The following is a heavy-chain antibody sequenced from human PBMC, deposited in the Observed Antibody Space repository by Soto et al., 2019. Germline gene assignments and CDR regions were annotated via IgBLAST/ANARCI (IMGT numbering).Heavy chain of an antibody. CDR3: ARGPILPGATSWLDP. CDR1: GGIFSSFS. CDR2: IIPMTGTP. J-gene: IGHJ5*02. Sequence: QVQLVQSGAEVKTPGSSVEVSCKASGGIFSSFSITWVRQVPGHGLEWMGGIIPMTGTPNYAEKFQGRLTLTADGSTRTAYLVLSSPKSEDTAVYYCARGPILPGATSWLDPWGQGTVVIVSS. D-gene: IGHD2-2*01. V-gene: IGHV1-69*01.